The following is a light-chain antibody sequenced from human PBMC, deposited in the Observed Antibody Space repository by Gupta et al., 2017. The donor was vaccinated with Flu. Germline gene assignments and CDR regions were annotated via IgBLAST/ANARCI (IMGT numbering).Light chain of an antibody. Sequence: DIQMTQSPSSLSASVGDRVTITCRASQSISSYLNWYQQKPGKAPKLLIYAASSLQSGVPSRFSGSGSGTDFTLTISSRQPEDFATYYCQQSYSTLSITFGQGTRLEIK. CDR2: AAS. CDR1: QSISSY. CDR3: QQSYSTLSIT. V-gene: IGKV1-39*01. J-gene: IGKJ5*01.